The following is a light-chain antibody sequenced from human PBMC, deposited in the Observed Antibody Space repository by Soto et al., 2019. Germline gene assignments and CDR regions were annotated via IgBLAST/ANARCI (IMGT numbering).Light chain of an antibody. CDR1: QSVNSNY. CDR2: GAS. V-gene: IGKV3-20*01. Sequence: ESVLTQSAGTLSLSPGERATLFCRASQSVNSNYLAWYQQKRGQAPRLLIYGASSRATGIPDRFSGSGSGTDFTLTISRLEPEDFAVYYCQESPRTFGQGSKVDIK. J-gene: IGKJ1*01. CDR3: QESPRT.